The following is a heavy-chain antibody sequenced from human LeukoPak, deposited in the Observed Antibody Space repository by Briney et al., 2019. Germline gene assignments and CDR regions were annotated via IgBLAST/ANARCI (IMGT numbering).Heavy chain of an antibody. J-gene: IGHJ4*02. Sequence: GGSLRLSCAGSGFTFSIYWMHWVRQVPGKGLVGVAHINGDGSITIHADSVKGRFTISRDNAKNTLYLQMTSLRVEDTAVYYCARVPTNNYGYGDWGQGSLVTVSS. CDR2: INGDGSIT. CDR3: ARVPTNNYGYGD. V-gene: IGHV3-74*01. D-gene: IGHD5-18*01. CDR1: GFTFSIYW.